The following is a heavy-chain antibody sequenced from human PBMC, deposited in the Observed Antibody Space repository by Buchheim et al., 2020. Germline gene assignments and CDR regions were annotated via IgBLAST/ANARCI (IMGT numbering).Heavy chain of an antibody. V-gene: IGHV1-58*02. CDR1: GYTFTGYY. CDR3: AAAIAVAGTVVFDY. Sequence: QLVQSGAEVKKPGASVKVSCKASGYTFTGYYMHWVRQAPGQGLEWMGWIVVGSGNTNYAQKFQERVTITRDMSTSTAYMELSSLRSEDTAVYYCAAAIAVAGTVVFDYWGQGTL. J-gene: IGHJ4*02. D-gene: IGHD6-19*01. CDR2: IVVGSGNT.